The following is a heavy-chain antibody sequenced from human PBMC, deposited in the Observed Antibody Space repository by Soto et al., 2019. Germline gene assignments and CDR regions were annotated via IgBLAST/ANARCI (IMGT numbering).Heavy chain of an antibody. CDR2: ISYDGSNK. CDR1: GFTFSSYG. J-gene: IGHJ6*02. CDR3: AKGRVGYCTKGVCYTRADNYGMDV. D-gene: IGHD2-8*01. Sequence: GGSLRLSCAASGFTFSSYGMHWVRQAPGKGLEWVAVISYDGSNKYYADSVKGRFTISRDNSKNTLYLQMNSLRAEDTAVYYCAKGRVGYCTKGVCYTRADNYGMDVWGRGTTVTVSS. V-gene: IGHV3-30*18.